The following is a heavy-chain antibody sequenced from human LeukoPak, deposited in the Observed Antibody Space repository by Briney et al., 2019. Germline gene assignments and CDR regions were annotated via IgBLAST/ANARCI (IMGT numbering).Heavy chain of an antibody. J-gene: IGHJ5*02. Sequence: SETLSLTCTVSGGSINSYYWSWIRQPAGKGLEWIGRIYTSGSTNYNPSLKSRVTISVDTSKKQFSLKLSSVTAADTAVYYCAREKIAYYDNSGRGWFDPWGQGTLVTVSS. D-gene: IGHD3-22*01. CDR1: GGSINSYY. CDR2: IYTSGST. V-gene: IGHV4-4*07. CDR3: AREKIAYYDNSGRGWFDP.